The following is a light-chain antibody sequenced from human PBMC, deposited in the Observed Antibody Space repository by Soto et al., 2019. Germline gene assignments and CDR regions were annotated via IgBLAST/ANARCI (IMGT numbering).Light chain of an antibody. CDR1: QSVRNY. J-gene: IGKJ1*01. V-gene: IGKV1-27*01. CDR2: GAS. Sequence: DIQMTQSPSSLSASVGDSVTITCRASQSVRNYLNWYQHKPGKAPKLLIYGASRLQTGVPSRFSGSGSGTDFTLTISSLQPEDVATYYCQKYNSAPWTFGQGTKVDIK. CDR3: QKYNSAPWT.